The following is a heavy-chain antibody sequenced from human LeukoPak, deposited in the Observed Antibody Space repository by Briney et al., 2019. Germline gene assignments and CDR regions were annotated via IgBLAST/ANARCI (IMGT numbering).Heavy chain of an antibody. CDR1: GYTFTGYY. CDR3: ARDEGWYNWFDP. J-gene: IGHJ5*02. D-gene: IGHD6-19*01. Sequence: ASVKVSCKASGYTFTGYYMHWVRQAPGQRLEWMGWINAGNGNTKYSQKFQARVTITRDTSASTAYMELSSLRSEDTAVYYCARDEGWYNWFDPWGQGTLVTVSS. CDR2: INAGNGNT. V-gene: IGHV1-3*01.